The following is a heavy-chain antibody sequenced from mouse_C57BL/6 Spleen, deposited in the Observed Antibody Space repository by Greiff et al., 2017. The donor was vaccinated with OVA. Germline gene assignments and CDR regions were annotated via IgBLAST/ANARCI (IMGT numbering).Heavy chain of an antibody. J-gene: IGHJ2*01. CDR1: GFTFSDYG. CDR2: ISSGSSTI. CDR3: ARWRIYYDYDDYFDY. V-gene: IGHV5-17*01. Sequence: EVKLVESGGGLVKPGGSLKLSCAASGFTFSDYGMHWVRQAPEKGLEWVAYISSGSSTIYYADTVKGRFTISRDNAKNTLFLQMTSLRSEDTAMYYCARWRIYYDYDDYFDYWGQGTTLTVSS. D-gene: IGHD2-4*01.